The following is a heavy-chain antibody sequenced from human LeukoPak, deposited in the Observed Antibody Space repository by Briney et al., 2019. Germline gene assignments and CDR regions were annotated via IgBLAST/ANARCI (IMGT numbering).Heavy chain of an antibody. Sequence: SETLSLTCTVSGGSISSGGYYWSWIRQHPGMGLEWIGYIYYSGSTYYNPSLKSRVTISVDTSKNQFSLKLSSVTAADTAVYYCASRYCTNGVCQNWFDPWGQGTLVTVSS. J-gene: IGHJ5*02. CDR2: IYYSGST. D-gene: IGHD2-8*01. V-gene: IGHV4-31*03. CDR3: ASRYCTNGVCQNWFDP. CDR1: GGSISSGGYY.